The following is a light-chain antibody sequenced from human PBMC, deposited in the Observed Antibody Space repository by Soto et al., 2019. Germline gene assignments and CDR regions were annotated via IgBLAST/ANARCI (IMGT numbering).Light chain of an antibody. J-gene: IGLJ1*01. CDR2: EVS. Sequence: QSVLTQPASVSGSPGQSITISCTGTSSDIGAYNSVSWYQQYPGRAPKLMIYEVSNRPSGVSARFSAPKSGNTASLTISGLQAEDEADYYCNSRGGSRPYYVFGTGTKVTVL. CDR1: SSDIGAYNS. V-gene: IGLV2-14*01. CDR3: NSRGGSRPYYV.